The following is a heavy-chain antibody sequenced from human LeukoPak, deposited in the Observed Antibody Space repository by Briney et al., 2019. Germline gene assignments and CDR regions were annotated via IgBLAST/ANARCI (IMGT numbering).Heavy chain of an antibody. CDR1: GFTFDDYG. CDR2: INWNGGGT. Sequence: GGSLRLSCAASGFTFDDYGMSWVRQAPGKGPEWVSGINWNGGGTAYAASVKGRFTISRDNAKNSPYLQMNSLRAEDTALYYCAATYSSGWYSHSDYWGQGTLVTVSS. D-gene: IGHD6-19*01. J-gene: IGHJ4*02. CDR3: AATYSSGWYSHSDY. V-gene: IGHV3-20*04.